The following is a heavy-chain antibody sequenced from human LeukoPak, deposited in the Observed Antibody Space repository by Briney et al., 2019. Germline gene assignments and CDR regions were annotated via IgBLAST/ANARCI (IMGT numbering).Heavy chain of an antibody. J-gene: IGHJ4*02. Sequence: GGSLRLSCAASGFTFSSYGMHWVRQAPGKGLEWVAFIRYDGSNKYYADSVKGRFTISRDSSKNTLYLQMNSLRAEDTAVYYCAGDKTTGGWYEFDYWGQGTLVTVSS. V-gene: IGHV3-30*02. CDR3: AGDKTTGGWYEFDY. D-gene: IGHD6-19*01. CDR1: GFTFSSYG. CDR2: IRYDGSNK.